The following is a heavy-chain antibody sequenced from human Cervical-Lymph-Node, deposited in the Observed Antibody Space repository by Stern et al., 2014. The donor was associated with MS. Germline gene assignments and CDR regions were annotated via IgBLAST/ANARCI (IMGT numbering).Heavy chain of an antibody. D-gene: IGHD4-11*01. CDR2: ISYDGGNK. Sequence: QVQLVQSGGGVVQPGTSLRLSCVASGFTFRSYAMHWVRQAPGKGLEWVALISYDGGNKDFADSVKGRFTISRDKSKNTLSLQMNSLRPEDTGVYYCARALGADYNHVDYYHGMDFWGQGTTVTVSS. V-gene: IGHV3-30-3*01. CDR3: ARALGADYNHVDYYHGMDF. J-gene: IGHJ6*02. CDR1: GFTFRSYA.